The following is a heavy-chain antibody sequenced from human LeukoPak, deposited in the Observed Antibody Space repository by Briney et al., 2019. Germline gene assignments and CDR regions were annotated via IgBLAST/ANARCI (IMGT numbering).Heavy chain of an antibody. J-gene: IGHJ4*02. CDR2: INHSGST. CDR1: GGSFSGYY. D-gene: IGHD3-3*01. CDR3: ACPQNLDGEGY. Sequence: SETLSLTCAVYGGSFSGYYWSWICQPPGKGLEWIGEINHSGSTNYNPSLKSRVTISVDTSKNQFSLKLSSVTAADTAVYYCACPQNLDGEGYWGQGTLVTVSS. V-gene: IGHV4-34*01.